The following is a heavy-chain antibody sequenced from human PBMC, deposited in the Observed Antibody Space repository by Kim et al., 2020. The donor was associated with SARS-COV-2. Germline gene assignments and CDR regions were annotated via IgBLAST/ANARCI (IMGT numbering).Heavy chain of an antibody. CDR2: IRSRANNYAT. V-gene: IGHV3-73*01. CDR3: IRVGSGTDYHGMDV. D-gene: IGHD3-10*01. Sequence: GGSLRLSCAVSGFTFSDSSMHWVRQASGKGLEWVGRIRSRANNYATAYAASVKGRFTMSRDDSTNTAYLQMNSLKTEDTAVYYCIRVGSGTDYHGMDVWGQGTAVTVSS. J-gene: IGHJ6*02. CDR1: GFTFSDSS.